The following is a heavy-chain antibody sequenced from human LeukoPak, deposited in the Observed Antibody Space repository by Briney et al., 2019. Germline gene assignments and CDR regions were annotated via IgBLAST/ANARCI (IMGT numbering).Heavy chain of an antibody. J-gene: IGHJ4*02. CDR1: DFTVSNMY. Sequence: PGGSLRLSCAASDFTVSNMYMTWVRQAPGKGLEWVSLIYSDGRTDYADSVKGRFTISRDNSRSTLSLQMDSLRAEDTATYYCATYRQIQVPFEFWGQGTLVTVSS. CDR2: IYSDGRT. CDR3: ATYRQIQVPFEF. V-gene: IGHV3-53*01. D-gene: IGHD5-18*01.